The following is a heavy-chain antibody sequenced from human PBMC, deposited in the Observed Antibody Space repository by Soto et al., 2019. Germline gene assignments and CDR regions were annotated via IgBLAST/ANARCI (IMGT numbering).Heavy chain of an antibody. V-gene: IGHV3-23*01. Sequence: GGSLRLSCAASGFTFRSYAMSWVRQAPGKGLEWVSGISGSGISTHYADSVKGRFTVSRDNSKNTLYLQMNSLRAEDTAVYNCAKEPVGPDWYFELWGRGTLVTFSS. CDR3: AKEPVGPDWYFEL. J-gene: IGHJ2*01. CDR2: ISGSGIST. CDR1: GFTFRSYA.